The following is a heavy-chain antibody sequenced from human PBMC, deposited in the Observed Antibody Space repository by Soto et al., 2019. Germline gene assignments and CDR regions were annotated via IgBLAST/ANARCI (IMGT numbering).Heavy chain of an antibody. V-gene: IGHV4-34*01. D-gene: IGHD6-13*01. Sequence: QVQLQQWGAGLLKPSETLSLTCAVYGGSFSGYYWSWIRQNPGKGLEWIGEINHSGSTNYNPSLKSRVTISVDTSKNQFSLKLSPVTAADKAVYYCARAGQQLYVTDSWGQGNLVTVCS. CDR2: INHSGST. J-gene: IGHJ4*02. CDR1: GGSFSGYY. CDR3: ARAGQQLYVTDS.